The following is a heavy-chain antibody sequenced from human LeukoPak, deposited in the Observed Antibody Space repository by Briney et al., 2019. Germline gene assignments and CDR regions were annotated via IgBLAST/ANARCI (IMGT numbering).Heavy chain of an antibody. CDR1: GGSFSGSY. V-gene: IGHV4-34*01. J-gene: IGHJ4*02. D-gene: IGHD3-3*01. CDR2: INLSGRT. Sequence: PSETLSLTCGVSGGSFSGSYGGWIRQPPGKGLEWIGVINLSGRTNYNSSLTSRVTISLDTSKNQFSLNLRSVTTADTAVYYCARVSISLFGVVTAHFDSWGQGTLVAVSS. CDR3: ARVSISLFGVVTAHFDS.